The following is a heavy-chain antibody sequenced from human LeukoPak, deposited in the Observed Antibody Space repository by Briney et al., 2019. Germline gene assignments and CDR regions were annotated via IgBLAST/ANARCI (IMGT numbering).Heavy chain of an antibody. J-gene: IGHJ4*02. Sequence: PETLSLTSTVSGGSTRSYNWSCIWQPPGQGLERGGYIYYSGGSGSTNYNPSLKSRVTISVDTSKNQFSLKLSCVTAADTAVYYWAKGGTMSTVPLWGQGTLVTVSS. CDR2: IYYSGGSGST. CDR1: GGSTRSYN. V-gene: IGHV4-59*08. D-gene: IGHD4-17*01. CDR3: AKGGTMSTVPL.